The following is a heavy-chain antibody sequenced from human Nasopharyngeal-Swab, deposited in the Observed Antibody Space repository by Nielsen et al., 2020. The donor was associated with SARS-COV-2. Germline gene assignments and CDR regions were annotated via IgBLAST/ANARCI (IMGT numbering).Heavy chain of an antibody. CDR2: ISSSSSYI. CDR1: GFTFSSYS. Sequence: GESLKISCAASGFTFSSYSMNWVRQAPGKGLEWVSSISSSSSYIYYADSVKGRFTISRDNAKNLLYLQMNSLRAEDTAVYYCARGPRYQPDAFDIWGQGTMVTVSS. V-gene: IGHV3-21*01. CDR3: ARGPRYQPDAFDI. D-gene: IGHD2-2*01. J-gene: IGHJ3*02.